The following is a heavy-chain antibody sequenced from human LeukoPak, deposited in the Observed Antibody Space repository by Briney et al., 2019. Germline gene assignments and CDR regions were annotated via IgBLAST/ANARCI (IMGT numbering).Heavy chain of an antibody. V-gene: IGHV5-51*01. D-gene: IGHD3-22*01. Sequence: GASLKLSSKASGSSFTTYWIGCLRQPSGKVQEWIGLIYPSDSHTRYSQSLQGQVTISADQSISPAYLQWSSLKASDTAIYYCARLTQKVNGNFDYWGQGTLVTVS. J-gene: IGHJ4*02. CDR1: GSSFTTYW. CDR2: IYPSDSHT. CDR3: ARLTQKVNGNFDY.